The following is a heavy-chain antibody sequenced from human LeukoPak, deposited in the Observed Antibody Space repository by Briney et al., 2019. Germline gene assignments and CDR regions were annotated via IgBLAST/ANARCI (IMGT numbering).Heavy chain of an antibody. CDR3: AKRPSDYGDYVTYFDY. CDR1: GFSFISYG. CDR2: ISDDGRNK. V-gene: IGHV3-30*18. D-gene: IGHD4-17*01. J-gene: IGHJ4*02. Sequence: GGSLRLSCAASGFSFISYGMHWVRQAPGKGLEWVGVISDDGRNKKYADSVEGRFTISRDNSRDTLYLQMNSLRDEDTAVYYCAKRPSDYGDYVTYFDYWGQGTLVTVSS.